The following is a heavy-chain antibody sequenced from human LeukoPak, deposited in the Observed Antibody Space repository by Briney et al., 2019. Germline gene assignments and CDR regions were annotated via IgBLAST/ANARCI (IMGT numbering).Heavy chain of an antibody. CDR3: ARGFCSSTSCYQGPFDF. V-gene: IGHV3-23*01. D-gene: IGHD2-2*01. CDR2: ISGSGGST. J-gene: IGHJ4*02. Sequence: GGSLRLSCAASGFTFSSYAMSWVRQAPGKGLEWVSAISGSGGSTYYADSVKGRFTISRDNSKNTLYLQMNSLRTEDTAVYYCARGFCSSTSCYQGPFDFWGQGTLVTVSS. CDR1: GFTFSSYA.